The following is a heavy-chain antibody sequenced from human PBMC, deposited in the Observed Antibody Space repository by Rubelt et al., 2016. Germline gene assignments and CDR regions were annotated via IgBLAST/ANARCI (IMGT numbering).Heavy chain of an antibody. Sequence: EVQLVESGGGLVQPGGSLRLSCVASGLSFSSYWISWVRQAPGKGLEWVASIKQDGSEKYYVDSVKGRFTISRDNAKNSLYLQMNSLRAEDTGVYYCAKDRDGSWTLDYWGQGILVTVSS. CDR3: AKDRDGSWTLDY. J-gene: IGHJ4*02. V-gene: IGHV3-7*05. CDR2: IKQDGSEK. CDR1: GLSFSSYW. D-gene: IGHD3/OR15-3a*01.